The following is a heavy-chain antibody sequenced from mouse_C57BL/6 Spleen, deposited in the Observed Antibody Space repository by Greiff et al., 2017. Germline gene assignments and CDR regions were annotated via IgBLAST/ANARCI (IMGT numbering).Heavy chain of an antibody. J-gene: IGHJ3*01. CDR2: ISYDGSN. CDR1: GYSITSGYY. Sequence: EVQRVESGPGLVKPSQSLSLTCSVTGYSITSGYYWNWIRQFPGNKLEWMGYISYDGSNNYNPSLKNRISITRDTSKNQFFLKLNSVTTEDTATYYCAKTAQATGFAYWGQGTLVTVSA. D-gene: IGHD3-2*02. CDR3: AKTAQATGFAY. V-gene: IGHV3-6*01.